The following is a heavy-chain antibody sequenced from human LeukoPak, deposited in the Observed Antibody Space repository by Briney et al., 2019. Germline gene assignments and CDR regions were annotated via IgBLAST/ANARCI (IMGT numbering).Heavy chain of an antibody. J-gene: IGHJ4*02. CDR2: INLMGASS. CDR1: GFTFDAHG. V-gene: IGHV3-20*04. Sequence: GGSLRLSCVASGFTFDAHGMSWVRQAPGKGLEWVSRINLMGASSGCADSVKGQFTISRDNAKNSLYLKMDSLRVEDTALYYCVRRGHSASWYPDYWGQGTLVTVSS. D-gene: IGHD6-13*01. CDR3: VRRGHSASWYPDY.